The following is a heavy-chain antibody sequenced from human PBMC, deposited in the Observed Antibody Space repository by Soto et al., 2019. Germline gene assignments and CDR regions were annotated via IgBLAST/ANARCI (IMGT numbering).Heavy chain of an antibody. CDR3: ARGLERYFNINWLDP. Sequence: PSETLSLTCTVSGGSISSYYWSWIRQPPGKGLEWIGYIYYSGSTNYNPSLKSRVTISVDTSKNQFSLKLSSVTAADTAVYYCARGLERYFNINWLDPWGQGTLVTVSS. D-gene: IGHD3-9*01. J-gene: IGHJ5*02. V-gene: IGHV4-59*01. CDR1: GGSISSYY. CDR2: IYYSGST.